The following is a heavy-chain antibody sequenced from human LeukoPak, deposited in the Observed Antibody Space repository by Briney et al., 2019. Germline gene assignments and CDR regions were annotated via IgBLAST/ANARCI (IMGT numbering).Heavy chain of an antibody. J-gene: IGHJ4*02. CDR2: IGRTGSDP. CDR1: GFIFSTYA. CDR3: ARGPHGEHDW. Sequence: GGSLRLSCEASGFIFSTYAMSWVRQAPGKGLNWVSAIGRTGSDPYYADSVKGRFTISRDNSRNTLYLQMNGLRAEDTAVYYCARGPHGEHDWWGQGTLVTVSS. V-gene: IGHV3-23*01. D-gene: IGHD4-17*01.